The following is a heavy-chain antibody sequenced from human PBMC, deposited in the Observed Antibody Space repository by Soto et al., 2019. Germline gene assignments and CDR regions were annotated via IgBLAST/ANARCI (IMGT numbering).Heavy chain of an antibody. J-gene: IGHJ4*02. D-gene: IGHD1-26*01. CDR2: IIPIFGTA. Sequence: QVQLVQSGAEVKKPGSSVKVSCKASGGTFSSYAISWVRQAPGQGLEWMGGIIPIFGTANYAQKFQGRVTITADKSTSTAYMELSSLRSEDTAVYYCARALRATIVGATMEVQPYYFDYWGQGTLVTVSS. V-gene: IGHV1-69*06. CDR3: ARALRATIVGATMEVQPYYFDY. CDR1: GGTFSSYA.